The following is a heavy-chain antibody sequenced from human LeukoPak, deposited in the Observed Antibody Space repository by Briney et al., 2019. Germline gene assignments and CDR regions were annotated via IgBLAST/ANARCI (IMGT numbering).Heavy chain of an antibody. Sequence: GGSLRLSCAASGFTFSSYAMSWVRQAPGKGLEWVSAISGSGGSTYYADPMKGRFTISRDNAKNSLFLQMYSLRAEDTAVYCCVRGGYCSSSICYSFSAFDVWGQGTTVTVSP. CDR1: GFTFSSYA. CDR3: VRGGYCSSSICYSFSAFDV. V-gene: IGHV3-23*01. D-gene: IGHD2-2*01. J-gene: IGHJ3*01. CDR2: ISGSGGST.